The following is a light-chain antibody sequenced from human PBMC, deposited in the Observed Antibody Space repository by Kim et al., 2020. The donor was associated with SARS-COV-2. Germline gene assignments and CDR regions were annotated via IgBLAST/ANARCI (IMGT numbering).Light chain of an antibody. Sequence: DIQMTQSPSSLSASVGDRVAITCQASQDISNYLNWYQQKPGRAPKLLIYAASNLETGVPSRFSGSGSGTDFTFTISSLQPEDIATYYCQQYDSLPITFGQGTRLAIK. CDR1: QDISNY. CDR2: AAS. V-gene: IGKV1-33*01. J-gene: IGKJ5*01. CDR3: QQYDSLPIT.